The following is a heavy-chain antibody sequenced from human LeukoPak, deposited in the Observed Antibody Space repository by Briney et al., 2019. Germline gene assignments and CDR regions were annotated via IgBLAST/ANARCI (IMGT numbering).Heavy chain of an antibody. Sequence: GEPLRLFCAASGFPFSSCVLQWLRPAPGKGRAGVGFISYDGSNKYYADSGKGRFTISRDNSKNTLYLQMNSLRAEDTAVYYCAKDLRDFWSGLYYYYGMGVWGQGTTVTVSS. CDR3: AKDLRDFWSGLYYYYGMGV. J-gene: IGHJ6*02. D-gene: IGHD3-3*01. V-gene: IGHV3-30*18. CDR1: GFPFSSCV. CDR2: ISYDGSNK.